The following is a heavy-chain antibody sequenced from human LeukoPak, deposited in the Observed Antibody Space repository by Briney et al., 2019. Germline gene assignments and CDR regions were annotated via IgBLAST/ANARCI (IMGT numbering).Heavy chain of an antibody. CDR2: ISSSRSYI. J-gene: IGHJ4*02. CDR1: GFTFSSYS. CDR3: ARDRSIAVADYFDY. V-gene: IGHV3-21*01. D-gene: IGHD6-19*01. Sequence: GGSLRLSCAASGFTFSSYSMNWVRHAPGKGLEWVSSISSSRSYIYYADSVKGRFTISRDNAKNSLYLQMNSLRDEDTAVYYCARDRSIAVADYFDYWGQGTLVTVSS.